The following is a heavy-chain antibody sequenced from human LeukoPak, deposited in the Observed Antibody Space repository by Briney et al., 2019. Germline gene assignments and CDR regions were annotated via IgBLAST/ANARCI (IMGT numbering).Heavy chain of an antibody. D-gene: IGHD3-10*01. V-gene: IGHV4-34*01. CDR3: ARGWYYGSGSRYPFDY. CDR1: GGSFSGYY. CDR2: INHSGST. Sequence: KSSETLSLTCAVYGGSFSGYYWSWIRQPPGKGLEWIGEINHSGSTNYNPSLKSRVTISVDTSKNQFSLKLSSVTAAGTAVYYCARGWYYGSGSRYPFDYWGQGTLVTVSS. J-gene: IGHJ4*02.